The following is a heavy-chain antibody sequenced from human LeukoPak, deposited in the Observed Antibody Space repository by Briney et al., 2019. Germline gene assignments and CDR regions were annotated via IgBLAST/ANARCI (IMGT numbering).Heavy chain of an antibody. CDR2: IYSGAGT. CDR3: ARDRGFSSSWRLFVY. J-gene: IGHJ4*02. D-gene: IGHD6-13*01. CDR1: GFTVSSHY. V-gene: IGHV3-66*02. Sequence: PGGSLRLSRAASGFTVSSHYMSWVRQAPGKGLEWVSVIYSGAGTSYADSVQGRFTISRDNSKNTLYLQMNSLRVEDTAVHYCARDRGFSSSWRLFVYWGQGTLVTVSS.